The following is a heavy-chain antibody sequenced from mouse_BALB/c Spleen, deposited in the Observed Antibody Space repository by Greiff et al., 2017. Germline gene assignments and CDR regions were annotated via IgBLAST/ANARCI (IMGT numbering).Heavy chain of an antibody. CDR1: GFAFSSYD. V-gene: IGHV5-12-1*01. CDR3: ARGDIDGNYVYYGMDY. Sequence: EVKLVESGGGLVKPGGSLKLSCAASGFAFSSYDMSWVRQTPEKRLEWVAYISSGGGSTYYPDTVKGRFTISRDNAKNTLYLQMSSLKSEDTAMYYCARGDIDGNYVYYGMDYRGAGNSVTV. CDR2: ISSGGGST. J-gene: IGHJ4*01. D-gene: IGHD2-1*01.